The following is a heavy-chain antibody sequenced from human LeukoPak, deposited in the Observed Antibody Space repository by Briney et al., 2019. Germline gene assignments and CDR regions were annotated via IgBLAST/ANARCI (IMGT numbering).Heavy chain of an antibody. V-gene: IGHV3-23*01. CDR2: IGGNGGST. CDR1: GFTFSGYA. D-gene: IGHD2-2*01. CDR3: AKDGVPGGKPHYYYYMDV. J-gene: IGHJ6*03. Sequence: PGGSLRLSCAASGFTFSGYAMSWVRQAPGKGLEWVSGIGGNGGSTDYADSVKGRFTISRDSSKNTLYLQMNTLRAEDTAVYYCAKDGVPGGKPHYYYYMDVWGKGTTVTVSS.